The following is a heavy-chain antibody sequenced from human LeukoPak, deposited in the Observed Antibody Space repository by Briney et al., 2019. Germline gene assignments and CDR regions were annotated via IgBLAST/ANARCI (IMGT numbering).Heavy chain of an antibody. D-gene: IGHD3-9*01. V-gene: IGHV4-59*12. Sequence: SETLSLTCTVSGGSISSYYWSWIRQPPGKGLEWIGSIYYSGSTYYNPSLKSRVTISVDTSKNQFSLKLSSVTAADTAVYYCGSDGDYDILTGYYFDYWGQGTLVTVSS. CDR3: GSDGDYDILTGYYFDY. CDR2: IYYSGST. CDR1: GGSISSYY. J-gene: IGHJ4*02.